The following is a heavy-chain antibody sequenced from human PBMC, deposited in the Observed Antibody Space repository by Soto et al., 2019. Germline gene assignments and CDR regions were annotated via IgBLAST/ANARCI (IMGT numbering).Heavy chain of an antibody. Sequence: SETLSLTCTVSSDSVSSSSYTWGWIRQPPGKGPEWIGSIYSSGSTYYNPSLNSRVTVSVDTSKNQFSLKVTSVTAADTAVYYCAKDPVGKWTQGYWGQGTLVTVSS. CDR3: AKDPVGKWTQGY. CDR1: SDSVSSSSYT. J-gene: IGHJ4*02. V-gene: IGHV4-39*02. CDR2: IYSSGST. D-gene: IGHD1-26*01.